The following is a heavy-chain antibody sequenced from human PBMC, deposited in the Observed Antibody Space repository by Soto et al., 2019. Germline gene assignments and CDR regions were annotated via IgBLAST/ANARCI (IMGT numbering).Heavy chain of an antibody. CDR2: ISSRSDTI. Sequence: GGSLRLSCVASGFTFSGNSMNWVRQAPGKGLEWISYISSRSDTIYYADSVKGRFTISRDNAKSSLYLQMNSLRVEDTAVYYWVKEPAAALTTRVRWFDPWGQGTQVTVSS. J-gene: IGHJ5*01. V-gene: IGHV3-48*01. CDR3: VKEPAAALTTRVRWFDP. CDR1: GFTFSGNS. D-gene: IGHD1-1*01.